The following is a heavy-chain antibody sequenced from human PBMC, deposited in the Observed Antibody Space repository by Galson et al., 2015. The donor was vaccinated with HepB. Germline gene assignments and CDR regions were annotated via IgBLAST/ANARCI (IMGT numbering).Heavy chain of an antibody. J-gene: IGHJ6*02. CDR1: RFTFGSYA. CDR3: AKGMELWFSASYYGMDV. CDR2: ISGSGGST. D-gene: IGHD3-10*01. V-gene: IGHV3-23*01. Sequence: SLRLSCAASRFTFGSYAMSWVRQAPGKGLEWVSAISGSGGSTYYADSVKGRFTMSRDNSKNTLYLQMNSLRAEDTAVYYCAKGMELWFSASYYGMDVWGQGTTVTVSS.